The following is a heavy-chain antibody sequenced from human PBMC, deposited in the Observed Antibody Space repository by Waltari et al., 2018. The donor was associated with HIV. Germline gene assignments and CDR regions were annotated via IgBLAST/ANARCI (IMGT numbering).Heavy chain of an antibody. J-gene: IGHJ4*02. CDR1: GFKFSRYG. CDR3: AKATGRRSGPYDS. Sequence: QVQLVESGGGIVRPGRSLRLSCVASGFKFSRYGMHWVRQVPGKGPEWVAVIVYDGSETYYADSVVGRFTIARDNAKNTLSLHMDRLTLDDTALYCCAKATGRRSGPYDSWGQGTLVTVSS. D-gene: IGHD3-10*01. V-gene: IGHV3-30*18. CDR2: IVYDGSET.